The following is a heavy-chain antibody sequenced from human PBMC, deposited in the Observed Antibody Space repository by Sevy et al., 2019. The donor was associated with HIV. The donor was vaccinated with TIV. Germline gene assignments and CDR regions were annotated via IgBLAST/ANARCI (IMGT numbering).Heavy chain of an antibody. Sequence: ASVKVSCEASGYTFTTSGINWVRQAPGQGLEWMGWISGYTENTKYAQKFQDRLTLTIDTSTSTAYMDLRSLRSGDTAVYYCARDWTTTSYYDRSAMNRDYYFDSWGQGTLVTVSS. CDR3: ARDWTTTSYYDRSAMNRDYYFDS. CDR2: ISGYTENT. D-gene: IGHD3-22*01. J-gene: IGHJ4*02. CDR1: GYTFTTSG. V-gene: IGHV1-18*01.